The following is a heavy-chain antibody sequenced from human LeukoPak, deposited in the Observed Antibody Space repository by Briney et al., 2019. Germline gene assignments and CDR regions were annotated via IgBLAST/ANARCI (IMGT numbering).Heavy chain of an antibody. CDR3: ARGSYSSGSLDY. V-gene: IGHV4-38-2*02. J-gene: IGHJ4*02. Sequence: PSETLSLTCTVSGYSISSGYYWGWIRQPPGKGLEWIGSIYHSGSTYYNPSLKSRVTISVDTSKNQFSLKLSSVTAADTAVYYCARGSYSSGSLDYWGQGTLVAVSS. CDR1: GYSISSGYY. CDR2: IYHSGST. D-gene: IGHD6-19*01.